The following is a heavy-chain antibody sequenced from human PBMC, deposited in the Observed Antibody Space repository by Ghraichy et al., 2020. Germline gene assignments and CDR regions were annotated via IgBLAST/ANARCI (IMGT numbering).Heavy chain of an antibody. CDR2: ISYDGSNK. CDR3: AREDTYYDFWSGYSLDY. D-gene: IGHD3-3*01. J-gene: IGHJ4*02. V-gene: IGHV3-30-3*01. CDR1: GFTFSSYA. Sequence: GSLRLSCAASGFTFSSYAMHWVRQAPGKGLEWVAVISYDGSNKYYADSVKGRFTISRDNSKNTLYLQMNSLRAEDTAVYYCAREDTYYDFWSGYSLDYWGQGTLVTVSS.